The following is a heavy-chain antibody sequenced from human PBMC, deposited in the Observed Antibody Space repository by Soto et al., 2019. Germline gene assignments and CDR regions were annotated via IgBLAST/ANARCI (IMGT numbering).Heavy chain of an antibody. CDR3: AREYTAWPLAYGLDV. J-gene: IGHJ6*02. D-gene: IGHD2-2*02. CDR1: GFTFSTYS. CDR2: ISSRSDI. V-gene: IGHV3-21*01. Sequence: GGSLRLSCVGSGFTFSTYSINWVRQAPGKGLEWVSSISSRSDIYYADSVKGRFTISRDNAKNSVSLQMNSLRAEETAVYYCAREYTAWPLAYGLDVWGQGTTDTVSS.